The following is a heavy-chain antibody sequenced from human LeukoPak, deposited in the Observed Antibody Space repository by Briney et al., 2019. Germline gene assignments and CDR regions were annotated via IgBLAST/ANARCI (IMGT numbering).Heavy chain of an antibody. Sequence: GGSLRLSCAASGFTFSSYAMHWVRQAPGKGLEWVSAISGSGGSTYYADSVKGRFTISRDNSKNTLYLQMNSLRAEDTAVYYCAKDLENAVVVPAAMGGPFDYWGQGTLVTVSS. CDR2: ISGSGGST. D-gene: IGHD2-2*01. J-gene: IGHJ4*02. CDR3: AKDLENAVVVPAAMGGPFDY. V-gene: IGHV3-23*01. CDR1: GFTFSSYA.